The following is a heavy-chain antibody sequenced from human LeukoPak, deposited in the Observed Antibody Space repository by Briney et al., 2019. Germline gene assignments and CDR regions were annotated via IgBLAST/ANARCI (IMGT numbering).Heavy chain of an antibody. CDR1: GYTFTSYG. Sequence: ASVKVSCKASGYTFTSYGISWVRXAPGQXLEWMGWISAYNGNTNYAQKLQGRVTMTTDTSTSTAYMELRSLRSDDTAVYYCARVPPITTGPDYWGQGTLVTVSS. CDR2: ISAYNGNT. CDR3: ARVPPITTGPDY. V-gene: IGHV1-18*01. J-gene: IGHJ4*02. D-gene: IGHD3-22*01.